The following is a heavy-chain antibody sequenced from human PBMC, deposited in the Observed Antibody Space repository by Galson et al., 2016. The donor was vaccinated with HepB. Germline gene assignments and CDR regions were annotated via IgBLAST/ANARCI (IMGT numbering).Heavy chain of an antibody. J-gene: IGHJ4*02. CDR2: IDNDGTCT. CDR3: ARGWGGGTLGEDGSAGLH. V-gene: IGHV3-74*01. Sequence: SLRLSCAASGFTFSSYWMYWVRQAPGKGLVWVSRIDNDGTCTSHADSVKGRFTISRDNAKNTLYLQMNRLRAEDTGVFYCARGWGGGTLGEDGSAGLHWGQRTRVTVSS. CDR1: GFTFSSYW. D-gene: IGHD1-26*01.